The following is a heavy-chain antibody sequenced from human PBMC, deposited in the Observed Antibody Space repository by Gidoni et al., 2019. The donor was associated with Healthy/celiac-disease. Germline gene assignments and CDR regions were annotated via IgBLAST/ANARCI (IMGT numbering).Heavy chain of an antibody. D-gene: IGHD3-3*01. J-gene: IGHJ6*02. V-gene: IGHV3-30-3*01. Sequence: QVQLVESGGGVVQHGRSLRLSCEASGITFRSYALHRVLRAPGTGLEWVAVISYDGSNKYYADSVKSRFTISRDNSKNTLYLQMNSLRAEDTAVYYCARDRMYYDFWSGYYTSGYYYGMDVWGQGTTVTVSS. CDR3: ARDRMYYDFWSGYYTSGYYYGMDV. CDR1: GITFRSYA. CDR2: ISYDGSNK.